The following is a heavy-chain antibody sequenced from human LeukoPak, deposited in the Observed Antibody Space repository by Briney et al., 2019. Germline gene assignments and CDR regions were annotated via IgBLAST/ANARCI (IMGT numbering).Heavy chain of an antibody. J-gene: IGHJ4*02. CDR2: ISPSGSTI. CDR1: GFTFSDNY. D-gene: IGHD3-10*01. V-gene: IGHV3-11*01. CDR3: ARDFGGSGSYYFS. Sequence: GGSLRLSCAASGFTFSDNYMSWIRQAPGKGLEWVSSISPSGSTIYYADSVKGRFTISRDNAKSSLYVEMNILRADDTAVYYCARDFGGSGSYYFSWGQGTLVTVSS.